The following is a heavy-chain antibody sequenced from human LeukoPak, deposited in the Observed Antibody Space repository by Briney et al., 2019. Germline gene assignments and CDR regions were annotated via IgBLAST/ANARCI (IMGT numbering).Heavy chain of an antibody. V-gene: IGHV3-20*04. CDR1: GFPFDDYG. CDR2: INWNGGST. D-gene: IGHD3-22*01. Sequence: PGGSLRLSCAASGFPFDDYGMSWVRQAPGKGLEWVSGINWNGGSTGYADSVKGRFTISRDNAKNSLYLQMNSLRAEDTALYYCARRNAYDSQGGDFDYWGQGTLVTVSS. J-gene: IGHJ4*02. CDR3: ARRNAYDSQGGDFDY.